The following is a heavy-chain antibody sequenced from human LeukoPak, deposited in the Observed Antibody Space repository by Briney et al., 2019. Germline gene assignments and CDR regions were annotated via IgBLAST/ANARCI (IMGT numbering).Heavy chain of an antibody. CDR1: GFTFSSCG. CDR2: ISYDGTNK. D-gene: IGHD3-22*01. CDR3: ARDNRYYDSSGYYAY. V-gene: IGHV3-30*03. J-gene: IGHJ4*02. Sequence: GGSLRLSCAASGFTFSSCGMHWVRQAPGKGLEWVAVISYDGTNKYYADSVKGRFTVSRDNSKNSLYLQMNSLRAEDTALYYCARDNRYYDSSGYYAYWGQGTLVTVSS.